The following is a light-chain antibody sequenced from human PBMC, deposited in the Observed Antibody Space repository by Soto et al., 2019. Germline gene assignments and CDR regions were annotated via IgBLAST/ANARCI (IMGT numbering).Light chain of an antibody. J-gene: IGKJ4*01. Sequence: EIVMTKSPSALSVSTRERATLSCRASQSVSTNLAWYQQKPGQGPRLLIFGASTRAISIPASFSGSGSGTDFTLNIIIRQPEDFAVYYCQHYNELMLTFCGGAKVYIK. CDR2: GAS. V-gene: IGKV3-15*01. CDR1: QSVSTN. CDR3: QHYNELMLT.